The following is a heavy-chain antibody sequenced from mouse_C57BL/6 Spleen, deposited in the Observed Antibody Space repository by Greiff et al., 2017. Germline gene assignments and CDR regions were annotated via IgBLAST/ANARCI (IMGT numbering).Heavy chain of an antibody. D-gene: IGHD1-1*02. V-gene: IGHV1-52*01. J-gene: IGHJ1*03. Sequence: QVQLQQPGAELVRPGSSVKLSCKASGYTFTSYWMHWVKQRPIQGLEWIGNIEPSDSETHYNQKFKDKATLTVDTSSSTAYMQLCSLTSEDSAVYYCAREGACGNYGYFDVWGTGTTVTVSS. CDR1: GYTFTSYW. CDR2: IEPSDSET. CDR3: AREGACGNYGYFDV.